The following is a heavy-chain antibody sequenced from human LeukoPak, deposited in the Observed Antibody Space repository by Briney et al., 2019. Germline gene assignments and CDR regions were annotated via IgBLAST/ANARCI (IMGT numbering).Heavy chain of an antibody. CDR1: GFPLQSNL. D-gene: IGHD5-24*01. V-gene: IGHV3-53*01. J-gene: IGHJ6*02. CDR3: ASRRSRDGYNYYYYGMDV. Sequence: AFPRLSFGALGFPLQSNLMSRGRQAPGKGLEGGSVFFSGGSTYYADSVKGRFTISRDNSKNTLYLQMDSLRAEDTAVYYCASRRSRDGYNYYYYGMDVWGQGTTVTVSS. CDR2: FFSGGST.